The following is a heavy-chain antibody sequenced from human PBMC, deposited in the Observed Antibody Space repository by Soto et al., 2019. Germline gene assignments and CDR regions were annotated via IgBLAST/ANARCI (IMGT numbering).Heavy chain of an antibody. J-gene: IGHJ6*03. V-gene: IGHV3-66*01. D-gene: IGHD4-4*01. CDR2: IYSGGST. CDR3: ARARTTYYYYMDV. Sequence: PGGSLRLSCAASGFTVSSNYMSWVRQAPGKGLEWVSVIYSGGSTYYADSVKGRFTISRDNSKNTLYLQMNSLRAEDTAVYYCARARTTYYYYMDVWGKGTTVTVSS. CDR1: GFTVSSNY.